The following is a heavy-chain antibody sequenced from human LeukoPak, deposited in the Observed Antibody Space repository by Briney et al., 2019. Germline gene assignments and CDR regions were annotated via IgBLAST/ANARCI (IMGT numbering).Heavy chain of an antibody. D-gene: IGHD1-26*01. CDR2: IYHSGKT. V-gene: IGHV4-38-2*01. CDR1: GYSISSGYY. J-gene: IGHJ4*02. CDR3: ARVSDGSGSYYFDY. Sequence: PSETLSLTCAVSGYSISSGYYWGWVRQPPGKGLEWIGSIYHSGKTYYNPSLRGRFTISLATSKTQFSLKLSSVPAADTAVYYCARVSDGSGSYYFDYWGQGTLVTVSS.